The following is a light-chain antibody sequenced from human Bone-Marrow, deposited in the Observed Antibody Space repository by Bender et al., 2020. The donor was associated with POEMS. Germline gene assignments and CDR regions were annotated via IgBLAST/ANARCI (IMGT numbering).Light chain of an antibody. CDR1: SSDVGAYNY. V-gene: IGLV2-14*03. J-gene: IGLJ1*01. Sequence: QSVLTQPPSVSGAPGQRVTISCTGTSSDVGAYNYVSWYQQHPGKAPKLMIYDVTNRPSGVSNRFSGSKSGNTASLTISGLQAEDEADYYCCSYAHSRTFDHVFGSGTRVTVL. CDR2: DVT. CDR3: CSYAHSRTFDHV.